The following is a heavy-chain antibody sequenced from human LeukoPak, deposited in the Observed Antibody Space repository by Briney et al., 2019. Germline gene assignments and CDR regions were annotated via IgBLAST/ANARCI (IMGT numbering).Heavy chain of an antibody. J-gene: IGHJ4*02. V-gene: IGHV1-2*02. CDR2: INPNSGGT. CDR1: GYTFTGYY. Sequence: ASVKVSCKASGYTFTGYYMHWVRQAPGQGLEWVGWINPNSGGTNYAQKFQGRVTMTRDTSISTAYMELSRLRSDDTAVYYCARDLSPANYYDSSGTRAIDYWGQGTLVTVSS. CDR3: ARDLSPANYYDSSGTRAIDY. D-gene: IGHD3-22*01.